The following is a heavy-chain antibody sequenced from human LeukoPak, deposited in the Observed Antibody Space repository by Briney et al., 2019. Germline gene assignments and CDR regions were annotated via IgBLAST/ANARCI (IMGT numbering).Heavy chain of an antibody. Sequence: PGGSLRLSCAASGFTFSNYAMHWVRQAPGKGLEWVALISYDGNNKYYADSVKGRFTFSRDNSKNTLYLQMNSLRAEDTAVYYCARGGYYYDSGGYYHPFDYWGQGTLVTVSS. CDR1: GFTFSNYA. V-gene: IGHV3-30-3*01. CDR2: ISYDGNNK. CDR3: ARGGYYYDSGGYYHPFDY. D-gene: IGHD3-22*01. J-gene: IGHJ4*02.